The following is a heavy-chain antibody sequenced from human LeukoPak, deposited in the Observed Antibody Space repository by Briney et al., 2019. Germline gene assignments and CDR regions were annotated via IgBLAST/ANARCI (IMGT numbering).Heavy chain of an antibody. CDR3: ARVGTYYDSSGYYYVFDD. CDR2: INWNGGST. J-gene: IGHJ4*02. V-gene: IGHV3-20*04. CDR1: GFTFDDYG. Sequence: GGSLRLSCAASGFTFDDYGMSWVRQAPGKGLEWVSGINWNGGSTGYADSVKGRFTISRDNAKNSLYLQMNSLRAEDTALYYCARVGTYYDSSGYYYVFDDWGQGTLVTVSS. D-gene: IGHD3-22*01.